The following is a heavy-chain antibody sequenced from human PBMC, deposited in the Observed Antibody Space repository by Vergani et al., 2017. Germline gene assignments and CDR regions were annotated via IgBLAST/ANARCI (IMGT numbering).Heavy chain of an antibody. Sequence: QVQLVQSGAEVKKPGSSVKVSCKASGGTFSSYAISWVRQAPGQGLEWMGRIIPIFGTANYAQKFQGRVTITADESTSTAYMELSSLRSEDTAVYYCARAPYYDILAGYYEEGAFDIWGQGTMVTVSS. D-gene: IGHD3-9*01. V-gene: IGHV1-69*13. CDR2: IIPIFGTA. J-gene: IGHJ3*02. CDR3: ARAPYYDILAGYYEEGAFDI. CDR1: GGTFSSYA.